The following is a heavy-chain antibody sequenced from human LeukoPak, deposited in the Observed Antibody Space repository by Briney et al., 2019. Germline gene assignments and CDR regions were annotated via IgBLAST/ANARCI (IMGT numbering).Heavy chain of an antibody. CDR3: ARDKALYYYFDY. CDR2: INSDGSST. V-gene: IGHV3-74*01. J-gene: IGHJ4*02. CDR1: GLTFSSYW. Sequence: GGSLGLSCAASGLTFSSYWMHWVRQAPGKGLVWVSRINSDGSSTSYADSVKGRFTISRDNAKNTLYLQMNSLRAEDTAVYYCARDKALYYYFDYWGQGTLVTVSS. D-gene: IGHD1-26*01.